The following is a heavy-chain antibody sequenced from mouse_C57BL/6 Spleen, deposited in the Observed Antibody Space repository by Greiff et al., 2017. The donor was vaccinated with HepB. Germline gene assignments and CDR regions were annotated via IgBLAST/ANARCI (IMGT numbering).Heavy chain of an antibody. D-gene: IGHD1-1*01. CDR2: IDPSDSET. CDR3: ARDTTGYSGVYFDY. V-gene: IGHV1-52*01. CDR1: GYTFTSYW. J-gene: IGHJ2*01. Sequence: VQLQQSGAELMKPGASVKLSCKASGYTFTSYWMHWVKQRPIQGLEWIGNIDPSDSETHYNQKFKDKATLTVDKSSSTAYMQLSSLTSEDSAVYYCARDTTGYSGVYFDYWGQGTTLTVSS.